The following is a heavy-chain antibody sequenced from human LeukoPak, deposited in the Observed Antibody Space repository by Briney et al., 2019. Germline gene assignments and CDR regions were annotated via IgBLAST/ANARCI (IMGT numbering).Heavy chain of an antibody. CDR1: GFTFSSYS. CDR2: ISSSSSTI. Sequence: GGSLRLSCAASGFTFSSYSMNWVRQAPGKGLEWVSYISSSSSTIYYADSVKGRFTISRDNAKNSLYLQMNSLRAEDTAVYYCARVPYYDSSGPSLDDYWAREPWSPSPQ. D-gene: IGHD3-22*01. CDR3: ARVPYYDSSGPSLDDY. V-gene: IGHV3-48*01. J-gene: IGHJ4*02.